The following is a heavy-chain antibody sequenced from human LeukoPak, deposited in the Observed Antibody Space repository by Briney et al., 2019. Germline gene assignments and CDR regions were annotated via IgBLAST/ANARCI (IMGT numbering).Heavy chain of an antibody. CDR2: IDPNSGGT. D-gene: IGHD3-22*01. J-gene: IGHJ4*02. V-gene: IGHV1-2*02. CDR1: GYTFTGYH. CDR3: ARAEYDNYDSSGYIDY. Sequence: ASVKVSCKASGYTFTGYHMHWVRQAPGQGLEWVGWIDPNSGGTNYAQKFQGRVTMTRDTSISTAYMELSRLRSDDTAVYYCARAEYDNYDSSGYIDYWGQGTLVTVSS.